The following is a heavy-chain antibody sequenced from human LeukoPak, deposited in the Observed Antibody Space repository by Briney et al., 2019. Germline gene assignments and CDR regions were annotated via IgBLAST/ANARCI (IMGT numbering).Heavy chain of an antibody. Sequence: SETLSLTCTVSGGSISSSSYYWSWIRQPPGKGLEWIGYIYYSGSTNYNPSLKSRVTISVDTSKNQFSLKLSSVTAADTAVYYCARGYSSSWYFSGWFDPWGQGTLVTVSS. CDR2: IYYSGST. CDR1: GGSISSSSYY. D-gene: IGHD6-13*01. V-gene: IGHV4-61*01. J-gene: IGHJ5*02. CDR3: ARGYSSSWYFSGWFDP.